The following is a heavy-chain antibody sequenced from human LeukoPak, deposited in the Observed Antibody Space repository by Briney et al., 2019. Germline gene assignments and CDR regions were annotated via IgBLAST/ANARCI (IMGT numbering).Heavy chain of an antibody. CDR1: GFTFNRYP. Sequence: GRSLRLSCAATGFTFNRYPMHWIRQAPGKGLEWVAVISYDGTIQRYADSVKGRFTISRDNSKNMVYLQMNSLRADDTAVYYCAKSVVVITFRFDDWGQGALVTVSS. D-gene: IGHD2-15*01. CDR3: AKSVVVITFRFDD. CDR2: ISYDGTIQ. V-gene: IGHV3-30*04. J-gene: IGHJ4*02.